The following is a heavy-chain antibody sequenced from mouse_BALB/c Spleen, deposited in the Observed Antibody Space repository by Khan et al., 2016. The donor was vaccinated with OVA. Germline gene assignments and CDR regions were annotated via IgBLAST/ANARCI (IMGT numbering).Heavy chain of an antibody. Sequence: VQLKESGPGLVAPSQSLSITCTISGFSLTSYGVHWVRQPPGKGLEWLVVIWSDGHTTYNSALKSRLSISKDNSKSQVFLKMNRLQTDDTAMYYCARHGYYGNYGPDFDVWGAGTTVTVSS. D-gene: IGHD2-1*01. J-gene: IGHJ1*01. CDR2: IWSDGHT. V-gene: IGHV2-6-1*01. CDR1: GFSLTSYG. CDR3: ARHGYYGNYGPDFDV.